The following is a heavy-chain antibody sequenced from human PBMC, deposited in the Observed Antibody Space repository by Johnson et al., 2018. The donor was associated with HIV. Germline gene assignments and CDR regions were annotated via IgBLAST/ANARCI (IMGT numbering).Heavy chain of an antibody. CDR1: GFTFSSYA. CDR3: ARVPFPRPTSPNYINDSFDI. D-gene: IGHD4-11*01. V-gene: IGHV3-66*02. J-gene: IGHJ3*02. CDR2: IYSGGST. Sequence: VQLVESGGGVVQPGRSLRLSCAASGFTFSSYAMSWVRQAPGKGLEWVSVIYSGGSTYYADSVKGRFTISRDNSKNTLYLQMNSLRLEDTALYYCARVPFPRPTSPNYINDSFDIWGQGTLVAVSS.